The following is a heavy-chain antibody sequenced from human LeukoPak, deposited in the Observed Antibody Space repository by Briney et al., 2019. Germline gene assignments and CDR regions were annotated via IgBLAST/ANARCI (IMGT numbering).Heavy chain of an antibody. Sequence: KPSETLSLTCTVSGGPISNYFWSWIRQPPGKGLQWIGYIYYSGSTNYHPSVKSRITMSVDISMNHFSLKLSSVTAADTAVYYCAKAVFSYDSSAFFFNPWGQGTLVTISS. D-gene: IGHD3-22*01. J-gene: IGHJ5*02. V-gene: IGHV4-59*01. CDR1: GGPISNYF. CDR3: AKAVFSYDSSAFFFNP. CDR2: IYYSGST.